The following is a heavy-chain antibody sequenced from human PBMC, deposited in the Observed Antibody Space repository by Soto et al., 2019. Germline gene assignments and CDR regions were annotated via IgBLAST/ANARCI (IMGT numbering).Heavy chain of an antibody. Sequence: AGGSLRLSCAASGFTFSSYAMSWVRQAPGKGLEWVSAISGSGGSTYYADSVKGRFTISRDNSKNTLYLQMNSLRAEDTAVYYCAKVPNFIAYCGGDCYSSFDYWGQGTLVTVSS. V-gene: IGHV3-23*01. J-gene: IGHJ4*02. CDR1: GFTFSSYA. CDR3: AKVPNFIAYCGGDCYSSFDY. CDR2: ISGSGGST. D-gene: IGHD2-21*02.